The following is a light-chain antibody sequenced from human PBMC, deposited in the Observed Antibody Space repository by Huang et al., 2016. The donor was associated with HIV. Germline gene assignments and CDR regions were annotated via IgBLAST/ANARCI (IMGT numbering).Light chain of an antibody. CDR2: VAS. CDR3: QHYGTSPQT. J-gene: IGKJ2*01. CDR1: QSINNNY. Sequence: EIVLTQSPGTLSLSPGEGATLSCRASQSINNNYLAWFQQKPGQPPRLLIYVASSRATGVPDRFTGSGSGTDFNLTISRLETGDFVMYFCQHYGTSPQTFGQGTKLEIK. V-gene: IGKV3-20*01.